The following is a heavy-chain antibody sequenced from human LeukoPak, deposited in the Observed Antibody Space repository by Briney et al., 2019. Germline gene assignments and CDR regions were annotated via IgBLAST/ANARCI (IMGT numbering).Heavy chain of an antibody. CDR2: ISSSSSYI. CDR1: GFTFSSYS. Sequence: PGGSLRLSCAASGFTFSSYSMSWVRQAPGKGLEWVSSISSSSSYIYYADSVKGRFTISRDNAKNSLYLQMNSLRAEDTAVYYCARAVSAYDAFDIWGQGTMVTVSS. V-gene: IGHV3-21*01. J-gene: IGHJ3*02. CDR3: ARAVSAYDAFDI.